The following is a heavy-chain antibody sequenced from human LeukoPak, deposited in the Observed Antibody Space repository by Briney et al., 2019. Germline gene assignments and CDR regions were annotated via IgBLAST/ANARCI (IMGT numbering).Heavy chain of an antibody. J-gene: IGHJ4*02. V-gene: IGHV3-30*02. D-gene: IGHD3-22*01. CDR1: GFTFSNCD. CDR3: ARDLVSRYYYDSSDSYYFDY. Sequence: PGGSLRLSCAASGFTFSNCDMHWVRQAPGKGLEWVAFIRYDGSNKYYADSVKGRFTISRDNSKNTLYLQMNSLRAEDTAVYYCARDLVSRYYYDSSDSYYFDYWGQGTLVTVSS. CDR2: IRYDGSNK.